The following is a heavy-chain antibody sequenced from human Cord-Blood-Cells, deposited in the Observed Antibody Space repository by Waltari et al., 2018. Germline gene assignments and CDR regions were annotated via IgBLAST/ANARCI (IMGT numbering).Heavy chain of an antibody. J-gene: IGHJ4*02. CDR1: GYTFTAHY. D-gene: IGHD1-1*01. CDR3: ARSLQNWNYDY. V-gene: IGHV1-2*04. Sequence: QVQLVQSGAEAKKPGASVKVPCKASGYTFTAHYMHLVRQAPGQGLEWMGWINPNSGGTNYAQKFQGWVTMTRDTSISTAYMELSRLRSDDTAVYYCARSLQNWNYDYWGQGTLVTVSS. CDR2: INPNSGGT.